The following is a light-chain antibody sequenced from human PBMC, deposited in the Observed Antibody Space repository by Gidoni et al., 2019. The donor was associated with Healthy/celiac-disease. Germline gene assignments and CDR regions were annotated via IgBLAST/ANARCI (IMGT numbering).Light chain of an antibody. CDR2: GAS. J-gene: IGKJ4*01. V-gene: IGKV3-20*01. Sequence: PGTLSLSPGERATLSCRASQSVSSSYLAWYQQKPGQAPRLLIYGASSRATGIPDRFSGSGSGTDFTLTISRLEPEDFAVYYCQQYGSSLLTFGGGTKVEIK. CDR1: QSVSSSY. CDR3: QQYGSSLLT.